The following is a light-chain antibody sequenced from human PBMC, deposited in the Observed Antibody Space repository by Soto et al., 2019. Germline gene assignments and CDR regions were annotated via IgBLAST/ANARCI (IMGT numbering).Light chain of an antibody. CDR1: QAISNY. V-gene: IGKV1-16*02. CDR3: QQYHSLPFT. J-gene: IGKJ3*01. Sequence: DIQMTQSPSSLSASVGDRVTTNCRASQAISNYVAWFQQKPEEAPKSLMLATTALQSGVPSKFRGSGSQTVFTLSITNVPPDDFAIYFWQQYHSLPFTFGRGT. CDR2: ATT.